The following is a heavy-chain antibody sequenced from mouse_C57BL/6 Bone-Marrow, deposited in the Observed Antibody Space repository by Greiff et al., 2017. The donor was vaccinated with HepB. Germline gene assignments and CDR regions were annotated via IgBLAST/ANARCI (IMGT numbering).Heavy chain of an antibody. D-gene: IGHD2-3*01. J-gene: IGHJ2*01. Sequence: QVQLKQPGAELVKPGASVKLSCKASGYTFTSYWMHWVKQRPGQGLEWIGMIHPNSGSTNYNEKFKSKATLTVDKSSSTAYMQLSSLTSEDSAVYYCARDDDGYYVFYWGQGTTLTVSS. CDR3: ARDDDGYYVFY. CDR1: GYTFTSYW. V-gene: IGHV1-64*01. CDR2: IHPNSGST.